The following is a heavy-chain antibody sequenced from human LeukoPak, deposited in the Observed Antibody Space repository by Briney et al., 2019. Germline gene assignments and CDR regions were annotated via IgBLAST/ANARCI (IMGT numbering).Heavy chain of an antibody. V-gene: IGHV4-59*01. CDR2: IHYSGST. J-gene: IGHJ3*02. CDR3: ARVWGVTGFYDSRGAFDI. Sequence: PSETLSLTCTVSGGSISSYYWSWIRQPPGKGLEWIGYIHYSGSTNYNPSLKSRVSISVDTSKNQFSLKLNSVTAADTAVYYCARVWGVTGFYDSRGAFDIWGQGTMVTVSS. CDR1: GGSISSYY. D-gene: IGHD3-22*01.